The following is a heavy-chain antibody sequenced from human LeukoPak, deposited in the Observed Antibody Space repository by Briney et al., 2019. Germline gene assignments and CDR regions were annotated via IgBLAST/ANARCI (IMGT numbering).Heavy chain of an antibody. J-gene: IGHJ6*03. CDR1: GITISSYW. V-gene: IGHV3-7*01. CDR2: IKQAGSEK. CDR3: ARVMSASVWRSYGFYFYDDYVNI. D-gene: IGHD3-16*01. Sequence: GSMTPSCPAPGITISSYWMSSVRQPPGKGLAWVAKIKQAGSEKYTVDCVKGRLTISRANAKNSLYKQMHSLGAEDTAVYYYARVMSASVWRSYGFYFYDDYVNIWGKGTTVTVPS.